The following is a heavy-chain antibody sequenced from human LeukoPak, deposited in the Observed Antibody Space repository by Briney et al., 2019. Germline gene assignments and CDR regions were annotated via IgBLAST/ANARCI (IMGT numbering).Heavy chain of an antibody. CDR3: ARDRLKERAAGTRPFDY. J-gene: IGHJ4*02. D-gene: IGHD6-13*01. CDR1: GFTFSSYS. V-gene: IGHV3-21*01. Sequence: PGGPLTLSCAASGFTFSSYSMNWVRQAPGKGLEWISSISSSSSYIYYADSVKGRFTISRDNAKNSLYLQMNSLRAEDTAVYYCARDRLKERAAGTRPFDYWGQGTLVTVSS. CDR2: ISSSSSYI.